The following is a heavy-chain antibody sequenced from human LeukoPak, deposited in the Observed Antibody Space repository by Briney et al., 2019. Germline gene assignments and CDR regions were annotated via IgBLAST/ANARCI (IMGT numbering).Heavy chain of an antibody. V-gene: IGHV4-59*08. CDR2: IYYSGST. J-gene: IGHJ6*02. Sequence: SETLSLTCTVSGGSIGSYYWSWIRQPPGKGLEWIGYIYYSGSTNYNPSLKSRVTISVDTSKNQFSLKLSSVTAADTAVYYCARVTWIRHYYYYYGMDVWGQGTTVTVSS. CDR1: GGSIGSYY. D-gene: IGHD5-18*01. CDR3: ARVTWIRHYYYYYGMDV.